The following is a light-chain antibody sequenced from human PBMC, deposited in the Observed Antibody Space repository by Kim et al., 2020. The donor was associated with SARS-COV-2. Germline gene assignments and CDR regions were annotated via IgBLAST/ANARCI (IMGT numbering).Light chain of an antibody. CDR2: AVS. Sequence: QYALTQPASVSGSPGQSITISCTGTGTDVGGYNYVSWYQQHPGKAPKLIIYAVSERPSGVSNRFSGSRSGNTASLTISGLQAEDEADYYCSSYTSSNSYVFTTGTKVTVL. CDR1: GTDVGGYNY. J-gene: IGLJ1*01. CDR3: SSYTSSNSYV. V-gene: IGLV2-14*03.